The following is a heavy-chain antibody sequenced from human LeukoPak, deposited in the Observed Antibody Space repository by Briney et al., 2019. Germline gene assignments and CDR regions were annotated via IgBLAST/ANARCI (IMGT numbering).Heavy chain of an antibody. V-gene: IGHV3-53*01. Sequence: GGSLRLSCAASGFTVITNDMTWVRQAPGKGLEWVSVLYSDGNTKYADSVQGRFTISRDNSKNTLYLEMNSLSPDDTAVYSCARGVEPLAANTLAYCGQGTLATV. CDR3: ARGVEPLAANTLAY. D-gene: IGHD1-14*01. CDR1: GFTVITND. CDR2: LYSDGNT. J-gene: IGHJ4*02.